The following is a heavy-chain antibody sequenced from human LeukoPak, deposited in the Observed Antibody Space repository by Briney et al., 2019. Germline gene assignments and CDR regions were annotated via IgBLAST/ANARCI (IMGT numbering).Heavy chain of an antibody. CDR1: GFTVSSYG. J-gene: IGHJ4*02. CDR2: ISYDGSNK. D-gene: IGHD6-19*01. Sequence: PGRSLRLSCAASGFTVSSYGMHWVRQAPGKGLEWVALISYDGSNKDYADSVRGRFTISRDSSKNTLYLQMNSLRPEDTAVYYCAKDREQWHSPLDYWGQGTLVTVSS. V-gene: IGHV3-30*18. CDR3: AKDREQWHSPLDY.